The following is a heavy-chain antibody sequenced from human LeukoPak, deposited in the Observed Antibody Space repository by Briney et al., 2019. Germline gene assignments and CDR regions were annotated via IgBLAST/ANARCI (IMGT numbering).Heavy chain of an antibody. J-gene: IGHJ4*02. V-gene: IGHV3-48*01. CDR3: ARDDGYCSGGSCYSIFDY. Sequence: GGTLRLSCAASGFTFSSYSMNWVRQAPGKGLEWVSYISSSSSTIYYADSVKGRFTISRDNAKNSLYLQMNSLRAEDTAVYYCARDDGYCSGGSCYSIFDYWGQGTLVTVSS. CDR1: GFTFSSYS. CDR2: ISSSSSTI. D-gene: IGHD2-15*01.